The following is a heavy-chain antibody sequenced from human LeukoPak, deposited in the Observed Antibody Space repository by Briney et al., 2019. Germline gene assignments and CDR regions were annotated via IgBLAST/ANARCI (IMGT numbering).Heavy chain of an antibody. CDR1: GYTFTGYY. Sequence: ASVRVSCKASGYTFTGYYMHWVRQAPGQGPEWMGWINPNSGGTNYAQKFQGRVTMTRDTSISTAYMELSRLRSDDTAVYYCARDYDILTGYPTYYFDYWGQGTLVTVSS. J-gene: IGHJ4*02. D-gene: IGHD3-9*01. CDR2: INPNSGGT. V-gene: IGHV1-2*02. CDR3: ARDYDILTGYPTYYFDY.